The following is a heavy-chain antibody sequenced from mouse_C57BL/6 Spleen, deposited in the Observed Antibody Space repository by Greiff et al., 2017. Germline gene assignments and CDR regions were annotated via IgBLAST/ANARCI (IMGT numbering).Heavy chain of an antibody. CDR1: GFTFSSYA. Sequence: EVKLVESGGGLVKPGGSLKLSCAASGFTFSSYAMSWVRQTPEKRLEWVATISDGGSYTYYPDNVKGRFTISRDNAKNNLYLQMSHLKSEDTAMYYCAKRDYEDWYFDVWGTGTTVTVSS. D-gene: IGHD2-4*01. V-gene: IGHV5-4*03. CDR3: AKRDYEDWYFDV. J-gene: IGHJ1*03. CDR2: ISDGGSYT.